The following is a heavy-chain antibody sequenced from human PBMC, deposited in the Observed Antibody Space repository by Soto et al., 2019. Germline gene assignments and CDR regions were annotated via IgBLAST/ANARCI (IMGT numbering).Heavy chain of an antibody. V-gene: IGHV4-39*01. CDR3: ARSLTSFNWNFYD. Sequence: QLQLQESGPRLVKPSEALSLTCTVSGGSISSSSFYWGWIRQPPGKGLEWIGGIHYSGSTHYNPSLKSRATISVDTSRNQFARELSSVTAADTAMYYCARSLTSFNWNFYDWGQGTLVTVSS. D-gene: IGHD1-7*01. CDR2: IHYSGST. J-gene: IGHJ4*02. CDR1: GGSISSSSFY.